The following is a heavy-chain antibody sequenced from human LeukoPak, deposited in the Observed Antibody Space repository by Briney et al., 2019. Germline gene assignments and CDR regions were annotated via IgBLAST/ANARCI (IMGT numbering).Heavy chain of an antibody. CDR3: ARDRDSSGHYGWFDP. CDR1: GFTFSNYG. J-gene: IGHJ5*02. CDR2: IWYHGRDK. D-gene: IGHD3-22*01. V-gene: IGHV3-33*01. Sequence: GGSLRLSCAASGFTFSNYGMHWVRQAPGKGLEWVAVIWYHGRDKYYADSVKGRFTISKDNSKNTVFLQMDSLRADDTAVYYCARDRDSSGHYGWFDPWGQGTPVTVSS.